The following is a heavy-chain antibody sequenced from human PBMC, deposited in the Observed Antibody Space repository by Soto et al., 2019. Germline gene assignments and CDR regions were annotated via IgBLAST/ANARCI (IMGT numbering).Heavy chain of an antibody. J-gene: IGHJ4*02. D-gene: IGHD2-2*03. CDR1: RGSINTDY. Sequence: SETLSLTCTVSRGSINTDYWTWIRQAPGKGLEWMGSISSTGATNYSPSLKSRVTMSIDPSKKQFSLKVTSMTAADAAVYDCARAKRLDGFQYPSLFDNWGRGILVTVS. CDR3: ARAKRLDGFQYPSLFDN. V-gene: IGHV4-59*01. CDR2: ISSTGAT.